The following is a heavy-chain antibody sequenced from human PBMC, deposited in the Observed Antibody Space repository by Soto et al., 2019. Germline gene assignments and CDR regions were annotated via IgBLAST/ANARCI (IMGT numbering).Heavy chain of an antibody. V-gene: IGHV4-31*03. J-gene: IGHJ6*03. D-gene: IGHD6-13*01. Sequence: TLSLTCTVSGGSISSGGYYWSWIRQHPGKGLEWIGYIYYSGSTYYNPSLKSRVTISVDTSKNQFSLKLSSVTAADTAVYYCARGPSGIYYYYMDVWGKGTTVTVSS. CDR2: IYYSGST. CDR1: GGSISSGGYY. CDR3: ARGPSGIYYYYMDV.